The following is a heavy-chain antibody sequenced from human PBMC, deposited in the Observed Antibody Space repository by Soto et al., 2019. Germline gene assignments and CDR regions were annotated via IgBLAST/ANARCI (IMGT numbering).Heavy chain of an antibody. D-gene: IGHD1-26*01. CDR3: ARGSPPTFDY. CDR2: INAGNGNT. J-gene: IGHJ4*02. V-gene: IGHV1-3*01. CDR1: GYTFSNYA. Sequence: ASVKVSCKASGYTFSNYAIHWVRQTPGQRLEWMGWINAGNGNTKSSQKFQGRVTITRDTSASTAYMELSSLRSEDTAVYYCARGSPPTFDYWGQGTLVTVSS.